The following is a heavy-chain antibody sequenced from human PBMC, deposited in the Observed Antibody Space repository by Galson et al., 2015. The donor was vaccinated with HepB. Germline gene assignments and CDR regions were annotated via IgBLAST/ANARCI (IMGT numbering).Heavy chain of an antibody. Sequence: SVKVSCKASGYTFTSYGISWVRQAPGQGLEWMGWISAYNGNTNYAQKLQGRVTMTTDTSTSTAYMELRSLRSDDTAVYYCARGPPGWELLRLFDYWGQGTLVTVSS. D-gene: IGHD1-26*01. CDR1: GYTFTSYG. CDR3: ARGPPGWELLRLFDY. J-gene: IGHJ4*02. V-gene: IGHV1-18*04. CDR2: ISAYNGNT.